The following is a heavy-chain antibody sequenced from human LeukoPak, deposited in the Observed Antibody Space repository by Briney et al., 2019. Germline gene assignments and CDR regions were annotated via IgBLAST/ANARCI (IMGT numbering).Heavy chain of an antibody. CDR2: ISAYNGNP. CDR1: GYTFTSFG. CDR3: ARGRYCSSSSCYQIYYYYMDV. J-gene: IGHJ6*03. V-gene: IGHV1-18*01. Sequence: ASVKVSCKASGYTFTSFGISWVRQAPGQGLEWMGWISAYNGNPNYAQNLQGRVTMTTDTSTSTAYMELRSLRSDDTAVYHCARGRYCSSSSCYQIYYYYMDVWGKGTTVTVSS. D-gene: IGHD2-2*01.